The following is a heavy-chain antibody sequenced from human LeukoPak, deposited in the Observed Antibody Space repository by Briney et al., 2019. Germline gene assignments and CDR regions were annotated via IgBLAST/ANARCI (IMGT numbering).Heavy chain of an antibody. Sequence: GASVKVSCKASDYTFTSYGITWLRQAPGQGLEWLGWISAYNGNTYYAQRLQGRVTMTTDTSTSTAYMELRSLRSDDTAVYYCARENFFSFDYWGQGTLVTVSS. CDR3: ARENFFSFDY. J-gene: IGHJ4*02. CDR1: DYTFTSYG. V-gene: IGHV1-18*01. CDR2: ISAYNGNT.